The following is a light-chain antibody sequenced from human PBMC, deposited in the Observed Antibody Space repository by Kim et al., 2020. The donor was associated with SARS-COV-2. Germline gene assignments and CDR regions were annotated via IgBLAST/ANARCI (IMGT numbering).Light chain of an antibody. CDR3: TSYASINNRV. CDR1: STDIGGYTY. J-gene: IGLJ2*01. CDR2: NIN. Sequence: QSVLTQPPSASGTPGQTVTISCTGTSTDIGGYTYVSWYQHPPGKANNLIFYNINQRSSGVAHRFSGYNSGNTSSLTISLLQAEDEADYYGTSYASINNRVFGGGTQLTVL. V-gene: IGLV2-14*03.